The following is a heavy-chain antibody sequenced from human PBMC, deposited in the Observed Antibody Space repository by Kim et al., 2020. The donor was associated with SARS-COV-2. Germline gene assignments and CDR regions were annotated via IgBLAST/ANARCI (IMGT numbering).Heavy chain of an antibody. CDR3: AKDRDDFWSGYPDY. CDR2: ISGDGGST. D-gene: IGHD3-3*01. V-gene: IGHV3-43*02. J-gene: IGHJ4*02. CDR1: GFTFDDYA. Sequence: GGSLRLSYAASGFTFDDYAMHWVRQAPGKGLEWVSLISGDGGSTYYADSVKGRFTISRDNSKNSLYLQMNSLRTEDTALYYCAKDRDDFWSGYPDYWGQGSLVTVSS.